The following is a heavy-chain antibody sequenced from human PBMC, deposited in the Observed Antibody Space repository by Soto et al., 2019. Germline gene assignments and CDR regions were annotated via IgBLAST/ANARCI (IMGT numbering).Heavy chain of an antibody. CDR1: GYTFTGYY. D-gene: IGHD6-19*01. V-gene: IGHV1-2*04. CDR3: ARDRVAVAGFYYYYGMDV. J-gene: IGHJ6*02. CDR2: INPNSGGT. Sequence: ASVKVSCKASGYTFTGYYMHWVRQAPGQGLEWMGWINPNSGGTNYAQKFQGWVTMTRDTSISTAYMELSRLRSDDTAVYYCARDRVAVAGFYYYYGMDVWGQGTTVTVSS.